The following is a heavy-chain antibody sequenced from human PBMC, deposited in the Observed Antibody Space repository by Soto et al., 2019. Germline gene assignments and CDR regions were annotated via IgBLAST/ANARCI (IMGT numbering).Heavy chain of an antibody. D-gene: IGHD2-15*01. CDR1: GGSFSGYY. J-gene: IGHJ4*02. CDR2: INHSGST. V-gene: IGHV4-34*01. Sequence: SETLSLTCAVYGGSFSGYYWSWIRQPPGKGLEWIGEINHSGSTNYNPSLKSRVTISVDTSKNQFSLKLSSVTAADTAVYYCARGPPNIVVVVAATTVTFFDYWGQGTLVTVSS. CDR3: ARGPPNIVVVVAATTVTFFDY.